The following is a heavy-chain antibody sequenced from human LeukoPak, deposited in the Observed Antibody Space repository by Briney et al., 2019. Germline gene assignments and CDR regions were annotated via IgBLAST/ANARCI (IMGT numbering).Heavy chain of an antibody. J-gene: IGHJ4*02. CDR2: IKQDGSEK. V-gene: IGHV3-7*01. Sequence: GGSLRLSCAASGFTFSTYWMNWVRQAPGKGLEWLANIKQDGSEKYYLDSVKGRFTISRENAKNSLYLQMNSLRAEDTSVYYCVRDVSGSSYGDYWGQGTLVTVSS. CDR3: VRDVSGSSYGDY. CDR1: GFTFSTYW. D-gene: IGHD5-18*01.